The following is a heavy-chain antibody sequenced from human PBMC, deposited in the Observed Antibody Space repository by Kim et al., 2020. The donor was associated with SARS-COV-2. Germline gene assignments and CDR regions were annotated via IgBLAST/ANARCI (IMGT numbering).Heavy chain of an antibody. V-gene: IGHV6-1*01. CDR3: VRSKHDNLKNCGLDV. D-gene: IGHD3-22*01. Sequence: SQTLSLTCVISGDSVYSSSAAWPWIRQSPSRGLEWLGRTYYRSKWYNDYAVSVKSRITINPDTSKNQFSLQLDSVTPEDTAVYYCVRSKHDNLKNCGLDVWGQGTTATV. J-gene: IGHJ6*02. CDR2: TYYRSKWYN. CDR1: GDSVYSSSAA.